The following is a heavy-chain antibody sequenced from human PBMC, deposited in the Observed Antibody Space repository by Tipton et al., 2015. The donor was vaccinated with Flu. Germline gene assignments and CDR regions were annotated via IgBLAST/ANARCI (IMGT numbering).Heavy chain of an antibody. Sequence: SLRLSCAVSGFTLSSNSWMTWVRQAPGKGLEWVANIKEDGSERHYADSVKGRFTISRDSAKNSLYLQMNSLRGDDTAIYYCATLRGRSTGDYWGQGTLVTVSS. J-gene: IGHJ4*02. CDR1: GFTLSSNSW. D-gene: IGHD1-1*01. CDR2: IKEDGSER. V-gene: IGHV3-7*03. CDR3: ATLRGRSTGDY.